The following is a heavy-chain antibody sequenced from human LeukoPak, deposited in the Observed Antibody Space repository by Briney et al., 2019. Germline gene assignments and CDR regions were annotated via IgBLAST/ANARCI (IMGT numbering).Heavy chain of an antibody. D-gene: IGHD5-24*01. CDR2: IYYSGST. Sequence: SETLSLTCTVSGGSISSYYWSWIRQPPGKGLEWIGYIYYSGSTKYNPSLKSRVTISVDTSKNQFSLKVSSVTAADTAVYYCARHELDRDRYNKPLDYWGQGTLVTVSS. V-gene: IGHV4-59*08. CDR3: ARHELDRDRYNKPLDY. CDR1: GGSISSYY. J-gene: IGHJ4*02.